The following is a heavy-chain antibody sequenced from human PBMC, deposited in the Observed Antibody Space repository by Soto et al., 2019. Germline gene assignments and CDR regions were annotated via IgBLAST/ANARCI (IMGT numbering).Heavy chain of an antibody. CDR3: AIHDSGDYVPLDY. CDR2: ISSSSSYI. CDR1: GFTFSSYS. D-gene: IGHD4-17*01. J-gene: IGHJ4*02. Sequence: GGSLRLSCAASGFTFSSYSMNWVRQAPGEGLEWVSSISSSSSYIYYADSVKGRFTISRDNAKNSLYLQMNSLRAEDTAVYYCAIHDSGDYVPLDYWGQGTLVTVSS. V-gene: IGHV3-21*01.